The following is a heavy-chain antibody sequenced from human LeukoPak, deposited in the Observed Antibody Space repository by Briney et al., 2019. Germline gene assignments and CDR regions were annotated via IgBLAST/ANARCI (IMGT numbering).Heavy chain of an antibody. Sequence: PGGSLRLSCAASGFIFSSYAMHWVRQAPGKGLEWVAVISYDGSNKYYADSVKGRFTISRDNSKNTLYLQMNSLTDKDTAVYCCAKPARTVYADYWGQGTLVTVSS. D-gene: IGHD5/OR15-5a*01. J-gene: IGHJ4*02. CDR1: GFIFSSYA. CDR2: ISYDGSNK. V-gene: IGHV3-30*04. CDR3: AKPARTVYADY.